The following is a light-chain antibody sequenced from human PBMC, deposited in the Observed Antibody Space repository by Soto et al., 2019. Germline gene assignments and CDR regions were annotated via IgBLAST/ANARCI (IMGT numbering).Light chain of an antibody. CDR2: DVS. CDR3: SSYTSSSTV. J-gene: IGLJ1*01. Sequence: QSVLTQPASVSGSPGQSITISCTGTSSDVGGYNYVSWYQQHPGKAPKLMIYDVSNRPSGVSNRFSGSKSGNTASLTISGLQAEDEADYSCSSYTSSSTVFGTGTKVPVL. V-gene: IGLV2-14*01. CDR1: SSDVGGYNY.